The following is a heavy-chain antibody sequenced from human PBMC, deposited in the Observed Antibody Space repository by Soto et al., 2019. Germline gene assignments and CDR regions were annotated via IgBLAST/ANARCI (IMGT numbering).Heavy chain of an antibody. V-gene: IGHV1-8*01. D-gene: IGHD6-19*01. CDR2: MNPNSGNT. CDR1: GYTFTSYD. Sequence: AVKVSCKASGYTFTSYDINWVRQATGQGLEWMGWMNPNSGNTGYAQKFQGRVTMTRNTSISTAYMELSSLRSEDTAVYYCARSYSSGWYLVFSVVHYGMDVWGQGTTVTVSS. CDR3: ARSYSSGWYLVFSVVHYGMDV. J-gene: IGHJ6*02.